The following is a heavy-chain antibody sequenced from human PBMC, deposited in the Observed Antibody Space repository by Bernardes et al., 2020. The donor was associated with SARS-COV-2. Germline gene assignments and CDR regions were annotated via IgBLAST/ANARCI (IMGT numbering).Heavy chain of an antibody. CDR3: IMGILEWGDY. Sequence: MSLTCTVSGGSISSSSYYWGWIRPPPGKGLEWIGSIYYSGSTYYNPSLKSRVTISVDTSKNQFSLKLSSVTAADTATYYCIMGILEWGDYWGQGTLVTVSS. CDR1: GGSISSSSYY. V-gene: IGHV4-39*03. CDR2: IYYSGST. D-gene: IGHD3-3*01. J-gene: IGHJ4*02.